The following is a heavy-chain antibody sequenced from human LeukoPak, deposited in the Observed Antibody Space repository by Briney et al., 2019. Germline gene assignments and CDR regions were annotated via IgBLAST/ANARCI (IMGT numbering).Heavy chain of an antibody. J-gene: IGHJ4*02. V-gene: IGHV3-23*01. D-gene: IGHD2-2*01. Sequence: PGGSLRLSCAASGFPFSSYAMTWVRQAPGKGLEWVSTISVSGDSTDYTDSVKGRFTISRDNSKNTLYLQLNSLRAEDTAIYYCAKDFLLISAALSHFDYWGQGTLVTVSS. CDR3: AKDFLLISAALSHFDY. CDR1: GFPFSSYA. CDR2: ISVSGDST.